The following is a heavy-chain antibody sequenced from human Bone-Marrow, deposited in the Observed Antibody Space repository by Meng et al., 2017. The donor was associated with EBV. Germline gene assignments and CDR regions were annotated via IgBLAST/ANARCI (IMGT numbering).Heavy chain of an antibody. J-gene: IGHJ4*02. Sequence: LMPSGTLSVTCAVSGGSISRGGYSWRWIRQPTGKGLEWIGYTSHSGRTYYTPSLKSRVTISVDRSKNQFSLKLSSVTDADTAVYYCARVVARSYFDYWGQGTLVTVSS. CDR3: ARVVARSYFDY. CDR1: GGSISRGGYS. V-gene: IGHV4-30-2*01. CDR2: TSHSGRT.